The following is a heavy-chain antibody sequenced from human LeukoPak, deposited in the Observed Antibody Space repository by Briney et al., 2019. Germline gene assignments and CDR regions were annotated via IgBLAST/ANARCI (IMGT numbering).Heavy chain of an antibody. D-gene: IGHD2-21*01. CDR3: ARGSGGDYYSPDY. Sequence: SETLSLTCTVSGGSISSYYWSWIRQPPGKGLEWIGYIYYSGSTNYNPSLKSRVTISVDTSKNQSSLKLSSVTAADTAVFYCARGSGGDYYSPDYWGQGTLVTVSS. CDR1: GGSISSYY. J-gene: IGHJ4*02. V-gene: IGHV4-59*01. CDR2: IYYSGST.